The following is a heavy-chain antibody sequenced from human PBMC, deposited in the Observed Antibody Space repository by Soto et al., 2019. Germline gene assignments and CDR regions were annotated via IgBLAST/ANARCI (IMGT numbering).Heavy chain of an antibody. D-gene: IGHD1-26*01. Sequence: EVQLVESGGGLVKPGGSLRLSCAASGFTFSSYSMNWVRQAPGKGLEWVSSISSSSSYIYYADSVKGRFTISRDNAKNSLYLQKNSLRAEDTAVYYCARIGWELLFDYFDYWGQGTLVTVSS. CDR2: ISSSSSYI. CDR1: GFTFSSYS. J-gene: IGHJ4*02. CDR3: ARIGWELLFDYFDY. V-gene: IGHV3-21*01.